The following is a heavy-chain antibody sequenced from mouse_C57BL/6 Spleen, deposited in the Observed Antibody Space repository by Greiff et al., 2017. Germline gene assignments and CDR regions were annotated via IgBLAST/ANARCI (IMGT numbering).Heavy chain of an antibody. CDR2: IYPGSGST. J-gene: IGHJ2*01. CDR3: ARNDLYYFDY. Sequence: QVQLQQSGAELVKPGASVKMSCKASGYTFTSYWITWVKQRPGQGLEWIGDIYPGSGSTNYNEKFKSKATLTVDTSSSTAYMQHISLTSEDSAVYYGARNDLYYFDYWGQGTTLTVSS. CDR1: GYTFTSYW. V-gene: IGHV1-55*01.